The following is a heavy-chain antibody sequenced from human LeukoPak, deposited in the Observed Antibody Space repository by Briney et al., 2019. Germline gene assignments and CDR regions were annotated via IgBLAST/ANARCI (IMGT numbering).Heavy chain of an antibody. V-gene: IGHV1-69*05. CDR1: GGTFSSYA. CDR2: IIPIFGTA. CDR3: ARALGAKLELQP. J-gene: IGHJ5*02. Sequence: SVKASCKASGGTFSSYAISWVRQAPGQGLEWMGGIIPIFGTANYAQKFQGRVTITTDESTSTAYMELSSLRSEDTAVYYCARALGAKLELQPWGQGTLVTVSS. D-gene: IGHD1-7*01.